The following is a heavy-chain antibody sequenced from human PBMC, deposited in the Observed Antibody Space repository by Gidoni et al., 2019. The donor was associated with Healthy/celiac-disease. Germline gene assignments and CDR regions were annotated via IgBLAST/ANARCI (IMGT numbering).Heavy chain of an antibody. V-gene: IGHV4-34*01. D-gene: IGHD6-19*01. CDR3: ARVNSGGHSGWYRSGDYYYYYMDV. J-gene: IGHJ6*03. CDR2: INHSGST. Sequence: QVQLQQWGAGLLKPSETLSLTCAVYGGSFSGYYWSWIRQPPGKGLEWIGEINHSGSTNYNPSLKSRVTISVDTSKNQFSLKLSSVTAADTAVYYCARVNSGGHSGWYRSGDYYYYYMDVWGKGTTVTVSS. CDR1: GGSFSGYY.